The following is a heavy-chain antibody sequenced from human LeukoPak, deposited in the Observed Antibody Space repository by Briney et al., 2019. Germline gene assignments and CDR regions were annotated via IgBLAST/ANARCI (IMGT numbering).Heavy chain of an antibody. CDR1: GYSISSGYY. Sequence: SETLSLTCTVSGYSISSGYYWGWIRQPPGKGLEWIGSIYHSGSTYYNPSLKSRVTMSVDTSKNQFSLKLSSVTAADTAVYYCARGMQALHSGSFWTAEFDPWGQGTLVTVSS. CDR3: ARGMQALHSGSFWTAEFDP. J-gene: IGHJ5*02. V-gene: IGHV4-38-2*02. CDR2: IYHSGST. D-gene: IGHD1-26*01.